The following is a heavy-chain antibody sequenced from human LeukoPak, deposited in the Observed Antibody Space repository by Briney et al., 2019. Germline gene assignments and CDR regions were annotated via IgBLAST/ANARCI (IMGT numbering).Heavy chain of an antibody. J-gene: IGHJ5*02. CDR2: INHSGST. Sequence: PSETLSLTCAVYGGFFSGYYWSWIRQPPGKGLEWIGEINHSGSTNYNPSLKSRVTISVDTSKNQFSLKLSSVTAADTAVYYCATLRPVDTAMARFDPWGQGTLVTVSS. CDR3: ATLRPVDTAMARFDP. CDR1: GGFFSGYY. D-gene: IGHD5-18*01. V-gene: IGHV4-34*01.